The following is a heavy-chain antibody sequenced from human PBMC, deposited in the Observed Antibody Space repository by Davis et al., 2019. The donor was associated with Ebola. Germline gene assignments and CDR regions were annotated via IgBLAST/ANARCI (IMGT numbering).Heavy chain of an antibody. V-gene: IGHV3-20*04. J-gene: IGHJ4*02. Sequence: GGSLRLSCAASGFTFDDYGMSWVRQAPGKGLEWVSGINWNGGSTGYADSVKGRFTISRDNSKNTLYLQMNSLRAEDTAVYYCAKDPRYCSGGSCYSDYFDYWGQGTLVTVSS. D-gene: IGHD2-15*01. CDR1: GFTFDDYG. CDR3: AKDPRYCSGGSCYSDYFDY. CDR2: INWNGGST.